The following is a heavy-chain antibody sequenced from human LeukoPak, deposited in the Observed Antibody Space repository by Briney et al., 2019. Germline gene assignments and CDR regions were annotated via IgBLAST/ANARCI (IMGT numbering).Heavy chain of an antibody. CDR1: GFTFGDYA. Sequence: GGSLRLSCTGSGFTFGDYAMSWVRQAPGKGLEWVGFVRSKAYRETTEYAASVKVRFTISRDDSKSIAYLQMNSLKTEDTAVYYCARDPTYYYDSSGSNWFDPWGQGTLVTVSS. J-gene: IGHJ5*02. D-gene: IGHD3-22*01. CDR3: ARDPTYYYDSSGSNWFDP. V-gene: IGHV3-49*04. CDR2: VRSKAYRETT.